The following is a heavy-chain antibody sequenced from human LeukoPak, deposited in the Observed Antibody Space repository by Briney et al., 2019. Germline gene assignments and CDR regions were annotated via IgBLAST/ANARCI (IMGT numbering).Heavy chain of an antibody. D-gene: IGHD3-10*01. CDR1: GVSISSYY. J-gene: IGHJ6*02. CDR2: IYYSGST. V-gene: IGHV4-59*12. CDR3: ARDQLLWFGESNYDYYGMDV. Sequence: ASETLSLTCTVSGVSISSYYWSWIRQPPGKGLEWIGYIYYSGSTNYNPSLKSRVTISVDTSKNQFSLKLSSVTAADTAVYYCARDQLLWFGESNYDYYGMDVWGQGTTVTVSS.